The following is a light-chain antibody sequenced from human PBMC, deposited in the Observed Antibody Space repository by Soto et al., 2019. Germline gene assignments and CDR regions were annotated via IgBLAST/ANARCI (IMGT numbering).Light chain of an antibody. CDR1: QSISHW. V-gene: IGKV1-5*01. CDR3: QQYDSVLGT. Sequence: DIQMTQSPSTLSASVGDVVTITCRASQSISHWLAWYQQKPGKASKFLIYDASSLESGVPSRFSGSGSGTEFTLTISSLQPDDFATYYGQQYDSVLGTFGPGTKVDIK. CDR2: DAS. J-gene: IGKJ1*01.